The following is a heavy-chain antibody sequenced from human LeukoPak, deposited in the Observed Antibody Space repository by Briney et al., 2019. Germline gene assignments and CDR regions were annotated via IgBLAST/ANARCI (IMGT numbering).Heavy chain of an antibody. Sequence: GASVKVSCKASGYTFTGYCMHWVRQAPGQGLEWMGWINPKTGGTSYAQKFQGRVTMTRDTSISTINMELTRLTSDDTAVYYCARATAENDHWGQGTLVTVSS. D-gene: IGHD1-14*01. CDR3: ARATAENDH. J-gene: IGHJ4*02. CDR2: INPKTGGT. V-gene: IGHV1-2*02. CDR1: GYTFTGYC.